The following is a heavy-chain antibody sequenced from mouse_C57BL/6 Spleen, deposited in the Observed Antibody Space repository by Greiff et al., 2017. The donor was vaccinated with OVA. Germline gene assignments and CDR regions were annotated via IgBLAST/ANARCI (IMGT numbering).Heavy chain of an antibody. J-gene: IGHJ2*01. D-gene: IGHD1-1*01. CDR2: IYPSDSET. CDR3: ARPLYGSLYYFDY. V-gene: IGHV1-61*01. Sequence: QVQLKQPGAELVRPGSSVKLSCKASGYTFTSYWMDWVKQRPGQGLEWIGNIYPSDSETHYNQKFKDKATLTVDKSSSTAYMQLSSLTSEDSAVYYCARPLYGSLYYFDYWGQGTTLTVSS. CDR1: GYTFTSYW.